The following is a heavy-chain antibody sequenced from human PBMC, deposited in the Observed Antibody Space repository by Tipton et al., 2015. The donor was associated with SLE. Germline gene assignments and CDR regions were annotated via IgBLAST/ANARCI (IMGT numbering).Heavy chain of an antibody. CDR3: GRGSSSRDY. Sequence: SLRLSCAASGFTFSSYWMSWVRQAPGKGLEWVANIKQDGSEKYYVDSVKGRFTISRDNAKNSLYLQMNSLRVEDTAIYYCGRGSSSRDYWGQGTLVTVSS. CDR2: IKQDGSEK. V-gene: IGHV3-7*03. J-gene: IGHJ4*02. D-gene: IGHD6-6*01. CDR1: GFTFSSYW.